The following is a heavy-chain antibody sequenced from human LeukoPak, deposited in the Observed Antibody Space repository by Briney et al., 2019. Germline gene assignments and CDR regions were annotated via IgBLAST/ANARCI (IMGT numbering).Heavy chain of an antibody. CDR3: ARFPNTYYDFWSGSQYYYYGMDV. CDR1: GGSISSYY. D-gene: IGHD3-3*01. Sequence: SETLSLTCTVSGGSISSYYWSWIRQPPGKGLEWIGYICYSGSTNYNPSLKSRVTISVDTSKNQFSLKLSSVTAADTAVYYCARFPNTYYDFWSGSQYYYYGMDVWGQGTTVTVSS. J-gene: IGHJ6*02. CDR2: ICYSGST. V-gene: IGHV4-59*01.